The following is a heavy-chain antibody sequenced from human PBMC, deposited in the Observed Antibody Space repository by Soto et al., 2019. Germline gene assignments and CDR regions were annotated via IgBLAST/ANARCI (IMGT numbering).Heavy chain of an antibody. V-gene: IGHV3-23*01. CDR1: GFTFSRYA. CDR2: ISTSDHTT. J-gene: IGHJ4*02. CDR3: ASSPTAVGSTTYYFDY. Sequence: GGSLRLSCAASGFTFSRYAMSWVRQAPGKGLEWVSSISTSDHTTYYADSVKGRFTISTDNSKNTLYVQMNGLRVEDTAVYYCASSPTAVGSTTYYFDYRGQGALVTVSS. D-gene: IGHD6-19*01.